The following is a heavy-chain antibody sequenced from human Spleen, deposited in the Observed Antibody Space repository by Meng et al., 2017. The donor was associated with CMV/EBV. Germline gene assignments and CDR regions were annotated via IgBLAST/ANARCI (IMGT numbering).Heavy chain of an antibody. D-gene: IGHD3-3*01. Sequence: ASGYSFNGYYLHWVRQAPGQGLEWMGWINPKTGGTYSTQRFQGRVTMTRDSSLSTAYMELGRLRSDDTAVYFCVRGGVLQFLEWLFFWGQGTLVTVSS. CDR2: INPKTGGT. CDR1: GYSFNGYY. CDR3: VRGGVLQFLEWLFF. V-gene: IGHV1-2*02. J-gene: IGHJ4*02.